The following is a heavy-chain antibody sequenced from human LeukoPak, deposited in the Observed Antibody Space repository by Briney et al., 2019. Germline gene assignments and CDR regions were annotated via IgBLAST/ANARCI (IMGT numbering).Heavy chain of an antibody. J-gene: IGHJ4*02. D-gene: IGHD3-3*01. CDR2: MNPNSGNT. CDR1: GYTFTSYD. Sequence: ASVKVSCKASGYTFTSYDISWVRQATGQGLEWMGWMNPNSGNTGYAQKFQGRVTMTRNTSISTAYMELSSLRSEDTAVYYCATYDFWSGYHQFDYWGQGTLVTVSS. V-gene: IGHV1-8*01. CDR3: ATYDFWSGYHQFDY.